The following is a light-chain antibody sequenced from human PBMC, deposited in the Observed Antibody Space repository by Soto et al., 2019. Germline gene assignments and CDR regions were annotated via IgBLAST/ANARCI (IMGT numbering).Light chain of an antibody. J-gene: IGKJ5*01. CDR3: PPYTTFLPNP. CDR1: QSVSVY. V-gene: IGKV3D-15*01. CDR2: DAF. Sequence: GVSHSVAAVSLSQSEGATLSARASQSVSVYLAWYHQQPRQAPRRLLYDAFNRATGIPARFSGSGSGTEFTLPISCFQPAEFAVRYCPPYTTFLPNPSGQ.